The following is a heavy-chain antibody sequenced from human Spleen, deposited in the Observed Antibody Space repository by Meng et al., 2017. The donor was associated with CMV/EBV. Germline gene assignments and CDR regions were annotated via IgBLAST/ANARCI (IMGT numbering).Heavy chain of an antibody. V-gene: IGHV1-8*01. CDR2: MNPNSGNT. CDR1: GYTFTSYD. CDR3: ARGGDTYYDFWSDARIYGMDV. J-gene: IGHJ6*02. D-gene: IGHD3-3*01. Sequence: ASVKVSCKASGYTFTSYDINWVRQATGQGLEWMGWMNPNSGNTGYAQKFQGRVTITRSTSINTAYMELSSLRSEDTAVYYCARGGDTYYDFWSDARIYGMDVWGQGTTVTVSS.